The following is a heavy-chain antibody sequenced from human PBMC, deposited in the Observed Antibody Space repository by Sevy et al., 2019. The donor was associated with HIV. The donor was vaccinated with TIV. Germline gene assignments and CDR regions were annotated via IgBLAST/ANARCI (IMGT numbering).Heavy chain of an antibody. D-gene: IGHD6-13*01. Sequence: WGSLRLSCAASGFTVSSDYMTWVRQAPGKGLEWVSVIYSGGTTYYTDSVKGRFTISRDNSKNTVYLQMNSLRAEDTAVYYCARESSSTWQAGYYGMAVWGQGTTVTVSS. CDR1: GFTVSSDY. CDR2: IYSGGTT. J-gene: IGHJ6*02. CDR3: ARESSSTWQAGYYGMAV. V-gene: IGHV3-66*01.